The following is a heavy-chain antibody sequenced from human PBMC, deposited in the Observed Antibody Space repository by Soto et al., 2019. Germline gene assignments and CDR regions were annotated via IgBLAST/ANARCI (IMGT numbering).Heavy chain of an antibody. Sequence: GGSLRLSCAASGFTFSSYSMNWVRQAPGKGLEWVSYISSSSSTIYYADSVKGRFTISRDNAKNSLYLQMNSLRDEDTAVYYCARAVNSYYYDSSGYYIFPDYWGQGTLVTVSS. V-gene: IGHV3-48*02. CDR1: GFTFSSYS. J-gene: IGHJ4*02. CDR2: ISSSSSTI. D-gene: IGHD3-22*01. CDR3: ARAVNSYYYDSSGYYIFPDY.